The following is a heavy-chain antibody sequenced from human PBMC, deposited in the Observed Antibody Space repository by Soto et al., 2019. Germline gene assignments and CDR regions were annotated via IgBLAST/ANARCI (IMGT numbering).Heavy chain of an antibody. Sequence: QVQLVQSGAEVKKPGASMKISCKASGYTFTSYYVHWVRQAPGQGLEWVGVFNPSDGGTTFAQKLQGRVTMTRDTSTSTVYTEVSSLTSEDTAIYYCARVSNQGLDYWGQGTLVTVSS. V-gene: IGHV1-46*01. CDR1: GYTFTSYY. J-gene: IGHJ4*02. CDR2: FNPSDGGT. CDR3: ARVSNQGLDY. D-gene: IGHD2-8*01.